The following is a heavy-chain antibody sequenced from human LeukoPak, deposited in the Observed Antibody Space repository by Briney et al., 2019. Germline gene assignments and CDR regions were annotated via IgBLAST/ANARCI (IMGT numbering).Heavy chain of an antibody. J-gene: IGHJ3*02. Sequence: GGSLRLSCIASGFTFSNYWMSWVRQAPGKGLEWVANIKQDGSEKYYVDSVKGRFTISRDNAMNSLDLQMHSLRAEDTAVYSCAREPHFWSGPSDAFDIWGQGTMVTVSS. CDR2: IKQDGSEK. D-gene: IGHD3-3*02. CDR3: AREPHFWSGPSDAFDI. CDR1: GFTFSNYW. V-gene: IGHV3-7*01.